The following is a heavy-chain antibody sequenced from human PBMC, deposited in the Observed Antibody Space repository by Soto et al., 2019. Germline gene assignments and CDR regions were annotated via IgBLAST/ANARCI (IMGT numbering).Heavy chain of an antibody. V-gene: IGHV1-18*01. CDR3: ARSEDYYDSSGSSLGP. CDR1: GYAFTSYG. CDR2: ISTYNGKI. D-gene: IGHD3-22*01. Sequence: ASVKVSCKASGYAFTSYGISWVRQAPGQGLEWRGRISTYNGKIDYEQMFQGRVAMTTDTSTNTVYMELRSLRSDDTAVYYCARSEDYYDSSGSSLGPWGQGTLVTVSS. J-gene: IGHJ5*02.